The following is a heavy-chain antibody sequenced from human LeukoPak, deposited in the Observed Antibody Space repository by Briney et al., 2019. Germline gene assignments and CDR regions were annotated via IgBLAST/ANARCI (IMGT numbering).Heavy chain of an antibody. V-gene: IGHV1-69*13. CDR2: IIPIFGTA. CDR1: GGTFSSYA. J-gene: IGHJ4*02. Sequence: GASVKVSCKASGGTFSSYAISWVRQAPGQGLEWMGGIIPIFGTANYAQKFQGRVTITADESTSTAYMELSSLRSEDTAVYYCARERYCSGGSCYILDYWGQGTLVTVSP. D-gene: IGHD2-15*01. CDR3: ARERYCSGGSCYILDY.